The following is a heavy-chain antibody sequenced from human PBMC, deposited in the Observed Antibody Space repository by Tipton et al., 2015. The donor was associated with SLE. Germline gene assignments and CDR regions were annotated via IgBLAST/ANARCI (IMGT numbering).Heavy chain of an antibody. CDR1: GFTFSTYT. Sequence: GSLRLSCAASGFTFSTYTMSWVRQAPGKGLEWVSSISSSSNYIYYADSVKGRFTISRENAKNSLYLQMNSLRAGDTAVYYCAREDWGKGYFDYWGQGTLVTVSS. D-gene: IGHD7-27*01. J-gene: IGHJ4*02. CDR3: AREDWGKGYFDY. CDR2: ISSSSNYI. V-gene: IGHV3-21*01.